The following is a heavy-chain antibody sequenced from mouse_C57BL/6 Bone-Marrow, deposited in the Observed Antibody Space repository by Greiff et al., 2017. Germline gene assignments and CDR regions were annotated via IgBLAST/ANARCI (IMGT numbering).Heavy chain of an antibody. Sequence: EVQVVESGGGLVQSGRSLRLSCATSGFTFSDFYMEWVRQAPGKGLEWIAASRNKANDYTTEYSASVKGRLIVSRDTSPSILYLQMNALRAEDTAIYYCAREGIYYDYVWYFDVWGTGTTVTVSS. J-gene: IGHJ1*03. CDR2: SRNKANDYTT. V-gene: IGHV7-1*01. D-gene: IGHD2-4*01. CDR3: AREGIYYDYVWYFDV. CDR1: GFTFSDFY.